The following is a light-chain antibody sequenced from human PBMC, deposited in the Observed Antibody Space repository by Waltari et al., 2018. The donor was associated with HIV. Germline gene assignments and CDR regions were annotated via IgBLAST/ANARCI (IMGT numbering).Light chain of an antibody. CDR3: LSYDTSLSGSV. Sequence: QSVLTQPHSVSGAPGQRVTISCTGSSSNIGDGYAVHWYQQLPGTAPRLLIYANTHRPSGVPDRFSGSKSGTSASLAIPGLEAEDEADYYCLSYDTSLSGSVFGGGTKLTVL. J-gene: IGLJ2*01. CDR2: ANT. V-gene: IGLV1-40*01. CDR1: SSNIGDGYA.